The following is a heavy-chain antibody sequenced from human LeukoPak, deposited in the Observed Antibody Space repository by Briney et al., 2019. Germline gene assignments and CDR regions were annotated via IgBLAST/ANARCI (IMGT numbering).Heavy chain of an antibody. CDR1: GGSISSGSYY. J-gene: IGHJ6*03. D-gene: IGHD3-3*01. Sequence: SQTLSLTCTVSGGSISSGSYYWSWIRQPAGKGLEWIGRIYTSGSTNYNPSLKSRVTISVDTSKNQFSLKLSSVTAADTAVYYCARVTTDYDFWSGYSRNHYYYYYYMDVWGKGTTVTVSS. CDR2: IYTSGST. CDR3: ARVTTDYDFWSGYSRNHYYYYYYMDV. V-gene: IGHV4-61*02.